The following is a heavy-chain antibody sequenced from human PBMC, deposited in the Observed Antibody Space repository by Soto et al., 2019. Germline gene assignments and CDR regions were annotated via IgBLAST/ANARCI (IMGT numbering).Heavy chain of an antibody. CDR1: GFTFSSYG. CDR3: ARVPTLYCSGGSCYPYYYYYMDV. CDR2: ISYDGSNK. J-gene: IGHJ6*03. Sequence: PGGSLRLSCAASGFTFSSYGMHWVRQAPGKGLEWVAVISYDGSNKYYADSVKGRFTISRDNSKNTLYLQMNSLRAEDTAVYYCARVPTLYCSGGSCYPYYYYYMDVWGKGTTVTVSS. V-gene: IGHV3-30*03. D-gene: IGHD2-15*01.